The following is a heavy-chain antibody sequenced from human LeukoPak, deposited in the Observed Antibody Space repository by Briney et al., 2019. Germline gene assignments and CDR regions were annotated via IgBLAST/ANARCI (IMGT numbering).Heavy chain of an antibody. Sequence: ASVKVSCKASGYTFTSYGISWVRQAPGQGLEWMGWISAYNGNTNYAQKLQGRVTMTTDTSTSTAYMELRSLRSDDTAVYYCARDIVVVPAAMGHYYGMDVWGQGTTVTVSS. CDR3: ARDIVVVPAAMGHYYGMDV. V-gene: IGHV1-18*01. CDR1: GYTFTSYG. D-gene: IGHD2-2*01. J-gene: IGHJ6*02. CDR2: ISAYNGNT.